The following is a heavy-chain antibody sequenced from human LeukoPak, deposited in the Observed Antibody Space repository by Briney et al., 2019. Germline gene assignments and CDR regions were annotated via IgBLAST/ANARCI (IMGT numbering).Heavy chain of an antibody. CDR2: INPNSGGT. J-gene: IGHJ4*02. CDR1: GYTFTDYW. D-gene: IGHD2-2*01. V-gene: IGHV1-2*06. Sequence: ASVKVSCKASGYTFTDYWIHWVRQAPGQGLDWMGRINPNSGGTTYAQQFQGRVTMTRDTSISTAYMELSRLTSDDTAVFYCVPDCSSTACLFDYWGQGTLVTVSS. CDR3: VPDCSSTACLFDY.